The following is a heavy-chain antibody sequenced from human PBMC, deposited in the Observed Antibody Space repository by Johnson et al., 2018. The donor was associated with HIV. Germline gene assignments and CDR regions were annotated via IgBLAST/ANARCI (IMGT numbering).Heavy chain of an antibody. J-gene: IGHJ3*02. V-gene: IGHV3-9*01. CDR3: ARPNRPQYRSTFDI. CDR2: ISWNGGST. Sequence: QLVESGGGVVQPGRSLRLSCAASGFTFDDYAMHWVRQAPGKGLEWVSGISWNGGSTGYANSVKGRFTISRDNAKKSLYLQMSSLRAEDTAIYYCARPNRPQYRSTFDIWGQGTKVTVSS. D-gene: IGHD6-13*01. CDR1: GFTFDDYA.